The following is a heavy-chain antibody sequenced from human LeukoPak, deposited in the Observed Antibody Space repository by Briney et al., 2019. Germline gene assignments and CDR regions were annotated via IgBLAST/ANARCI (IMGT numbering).Heavy chain of an antibody. CDR2: ISYSSSFL. J-gene: IGHJ4*02. Sequence: GGSLRLSCEASGFTFSTHSMNWVRQAPGKGLEWVSSISYSSSFLDYADSVQGRFTVSRDNAKNSLYLQMNGLRAEDTAVYYCAREVTAGWGQGTLVTVSS. V-gene: IGHV3-21*01. CDR1: GFTFSTHS. CDR3: AREVTAG. D-gene: IGHD2-21*02.